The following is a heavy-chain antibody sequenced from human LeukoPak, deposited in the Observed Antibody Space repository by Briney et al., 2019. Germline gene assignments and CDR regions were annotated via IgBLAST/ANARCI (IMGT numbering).Heavy chain of an antibody. Sequence: PGGSLRLSCAASAFSLNAYNMNWVRQAPGKGLEWVSSISYTGTYIYYADSVKGRFRISRDNAQNSLYLQMNSLRAEDTAIYCCVRDRGTYRPIDYWGQGTLVTVSS. CDR3: VRDRGTYRPIDY. D-gene: IGHD1-26*01. J-gene: IGHJ4*02. V-gene: IGHV3-21*04. CDR1: AFSLNAYN. CDR2: ISYTGTYI.